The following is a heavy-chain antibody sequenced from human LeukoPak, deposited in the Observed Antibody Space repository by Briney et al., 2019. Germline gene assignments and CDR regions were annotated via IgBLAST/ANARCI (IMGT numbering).Heavy chain of an antibody. J-gene: IGHJ4*02. CDR2: IYSGGST. V-gene: IGHV3-53*01. CDR1: GFTVSSNY. CDR3: ARDLVPGTYDY. Sequence: PGGSLRLSCAASGFTVSSNYMSWVRQAPGKGLEWVSVIYSGGSTYYADSVKGRFTISRDNSKNTLYLQMNSLRAEDTAVYYCARDLVPGTYDYWGQGTLVTVSS. D-gene: IGHD2-8*02.